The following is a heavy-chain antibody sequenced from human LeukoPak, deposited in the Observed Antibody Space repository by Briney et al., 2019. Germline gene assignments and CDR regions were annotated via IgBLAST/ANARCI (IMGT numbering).Heavy chain of an antibody. Sequence: SETLSPTCTVSGGSISSYYWSWIRQPAGKGLEWIGRIYTSGSTNYNPSLKSRVTMSVDTSKNQFSLKLSSVTAADTAVYYCARDDRVGAYPYYYYGMDVWGQGTTVTVSS. J-gene: IGHJ6*02. CDR1: GGSISSYY. CDR2: IYTSGST. CDR3: ARDDRVGAYPYYYYGMDV. D-gene: IGHD3-16*01. V-gene: IGHV4-4*07.